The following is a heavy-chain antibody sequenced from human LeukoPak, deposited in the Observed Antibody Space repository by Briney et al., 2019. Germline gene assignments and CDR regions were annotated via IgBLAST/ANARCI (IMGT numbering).Heavy chain of an antibody. CDR3: ARVSARDGYNPDY. V-gene: IGHV4-61*05. CDR2: IYYSGST. Sequence: SETLSLTCTVSGYSISSGYYWGWIRQPPGKGLEWIGYIYYSGSTNYNPSLKSRVTISVDTSKNQFSLKLSSVTAADTAVYYCARVSARDGYNPDYWGQGTLVTVSS. D-gene: IGHD5-24*01. J-gene: IGHJ4*02. CDR1: GYSISSGYY.